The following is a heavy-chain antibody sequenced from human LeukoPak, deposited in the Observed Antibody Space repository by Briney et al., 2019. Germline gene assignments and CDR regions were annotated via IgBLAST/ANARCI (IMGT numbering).Heavy chain of an antibody. J-gene: IGHJ3*02. CDR3: AKDRSGYSSGWYSAFDI. Sequence: GRSLRLSCAASGFTFSSYGMHWVRQAPGKGLEWVAIISYDGSNKYYADSVKGRFTISRDNSKNTLYLQMNSLRAEDTAVYYCAKDRSGYSSGWYSAFDIWGQGTIVTVSS. V-gene: IGHV3-30*18. CDR2: ISYDGSNK. CDR1: GFTFSSYG. D-gene: IGHD6-19*01.